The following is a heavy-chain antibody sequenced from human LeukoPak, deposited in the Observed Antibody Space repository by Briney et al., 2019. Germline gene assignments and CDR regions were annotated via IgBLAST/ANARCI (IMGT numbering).Heavy chain of an antibody. CDR1: GGSFSGYY. CDR2: INHSGST. Sequence: SETLSLTCAVYGGSFSGYYWSWIRQPPGKGLEWIGEINHSGSTNYNPSLKSRVTISVDTSKNQFSLKLSSVTAADTAVYYCARRGYSSLSNWGQGTLVTVSS. J-gene: IGHJ4*02. D-gene: IGHD6-13*01. V-gene: IGHV4-34*01. CDR3: ARRGYSSLSN.